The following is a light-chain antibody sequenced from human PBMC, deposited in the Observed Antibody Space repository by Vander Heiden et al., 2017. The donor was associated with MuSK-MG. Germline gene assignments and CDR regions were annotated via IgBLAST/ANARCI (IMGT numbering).Light chain of an antibody. J-gene: IGLJ2*01. Sequence: QTVVTQEPSLTVSPGGTVTLTCASSTGAVTSGFFPNWFQQKPGQAPRALIYNTMNKYSWTPARFSGSLLAGNAALTLSGVQPEDESYYYCLLYYGGAGIFGGGTKLTVL. CDR1: TGAVTSGFF. CDR3: LLYYGGAGI. V-gene: IGLV7-43*01. CDR2: NTM.